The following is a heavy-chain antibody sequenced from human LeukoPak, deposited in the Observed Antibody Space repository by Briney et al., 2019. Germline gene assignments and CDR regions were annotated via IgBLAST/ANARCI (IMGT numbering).Heavy chain of an antibody. CDR3: ARDPYCSSTSCYMRGDY. V-gene: IGHV3-30-3*01. CDR1: GFTFSSYA. J-gene: IGHJ4*02. D-gene: IGHD2-2*02. CDR2: ISYDGSNK. Sequence: PGGSLRLSCAASGFTFSSYAMHWVRQAPGKGLEWVAVISYDGSNKYYADSVKGRFTISRDNSKNTLYLQMNSLRAEDTAVYYCARDPYCSSTSCYMRGDYWGQGTLVTVSS.